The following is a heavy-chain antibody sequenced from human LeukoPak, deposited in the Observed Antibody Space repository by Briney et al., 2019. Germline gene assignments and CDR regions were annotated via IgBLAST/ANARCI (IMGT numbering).Heavy chain of an antibody. V-gene: IGHV3-23*01. J-gene: IGHJ4*02. Sequence: GGSLRLSCAASGFTFSSNGMNWVRQAPGKGLEWVSYISATGGTIYYADSVKGRFTISRDNSKNTLYLQMNSLRAEDTAVYYCAKGASEVKAWGSYLYDYWGQGTLVTVSS. CDR3: AKGASEVKAWGSYLYDY. CDR2: ISATGGTI. D-gene: IGHD3-16*02. CDR1: GFTFSSNG.